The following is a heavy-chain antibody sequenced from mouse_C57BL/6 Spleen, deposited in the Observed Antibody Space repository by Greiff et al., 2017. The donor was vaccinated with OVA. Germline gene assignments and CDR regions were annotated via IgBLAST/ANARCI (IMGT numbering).Heavy chain of an antibody. CDR3: ASGGGFAY. V-gene: IGHV3-1*01. CDR2: ISYSGSP. J-gene: IGHJ3*01. CDR1: GYSITSGYD. Sequence: VQLQQSGPGLVKPSQSLSLTCTVTGYSITSGYDWHWIRHFPGNKLEWMGYISYSGSPNYNPSLKSRISITHDTSKNTFFLKLNSVTTEDTATYFVASGGGFAYWGQGTLVTVSA.